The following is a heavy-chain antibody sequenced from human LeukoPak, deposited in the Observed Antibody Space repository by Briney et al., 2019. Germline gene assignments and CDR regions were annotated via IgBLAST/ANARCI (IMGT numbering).Heavy chain of an antibody. CDR2: ISSSGSTI. V-gene: IGHV3-48*03. Sequence: GGSLRLSCAASGFTFSSYEMNWVRQAPGKGLEWVSYISSSGSTIYYADSVKGRFTISRDNAKNSLYLQMNSLRAEDTAVYYCARDFGSLRDYYYYGMDVWGQGTTVTVSS. CDR1: GFTFSSYE. J-gene: IGHJ6*02. CDR3: ARDFGSLRDYYYYGMDV. D-gene: IGHD5/OR15-5a*01.